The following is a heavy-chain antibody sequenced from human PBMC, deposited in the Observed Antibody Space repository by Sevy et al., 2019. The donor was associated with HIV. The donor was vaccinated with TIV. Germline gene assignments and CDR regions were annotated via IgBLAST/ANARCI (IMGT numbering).Heavy chain of an antibody. Sequence: ASVKVSCKASGYTFTGYYMHWVRQAPGQGLEWMGWINPNSGGTNYAQKFQGRVTMTRDTSISTAYMELSRLRSDDTAGYYGARDGPGGYYYYYMDVWGKGTTVTVSS. CDR3: ARDGPGGYYYYYMDV. CDR2: INPNSGGT. V-gene: IGHV1-2*02. CDR1: GYTFTGYY. J-gene: IGHJ6*03.